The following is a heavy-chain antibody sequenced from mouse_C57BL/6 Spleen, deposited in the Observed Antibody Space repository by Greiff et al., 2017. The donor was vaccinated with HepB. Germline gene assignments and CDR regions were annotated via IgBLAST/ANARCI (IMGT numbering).Heavy chain of an antibody. CDR1: GYTFTDYN. CDR2: INPNNGGT. D-gene: IGHD2-1*01. V-gene: IGHV1-22*01. J-gene: IGHJ3*01. CDR3: ARSRYGNYAAY. Sequence: EVQGVESGPELVKPGASVKMSCKASGYTFTDYNMHWVKQSHGKSLEWIGYINPNNGGTSYNQKFKGKATLTVNKSSSTAYMELRSLTSEDSAVYYCARSRYGNYAAYWGQGTLVTVSA.